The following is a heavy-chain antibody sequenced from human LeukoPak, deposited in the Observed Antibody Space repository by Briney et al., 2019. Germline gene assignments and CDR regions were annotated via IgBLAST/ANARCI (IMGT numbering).Heavy chain of an antibody. J-gene: IGHJ4*02. CDR1: GFTFSSYW. CDR3: ARVGRDGYNSDY. CDR2: IKQDGSEK. Sequence: PGGSLRLSCAASGFTFSSYWMSWVRQAPGKGLEWVANIKQDGSEKYYVDSVKGRFTISRDNTKNSLDLQVNSLRAEDTAVYYCARVGRDGYNSDYWGQGTLVTVSS. D-gene: IGHD5-12*01. V-gene: IGHV3-7*01.